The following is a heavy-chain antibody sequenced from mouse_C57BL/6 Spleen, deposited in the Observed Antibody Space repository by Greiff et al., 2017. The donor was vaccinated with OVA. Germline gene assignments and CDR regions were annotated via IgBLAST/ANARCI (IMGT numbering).Heavy chain of an antibody. J-gene: IGHJ4*01. CDR3: ATYYSIYYYAMDY. CDR2: IYPGSGNT. CDR1: GYTFTDYY. V-gene: IGHV1-76*01. D-gene: IGHD2-5*01. Sequence: QVHVKQSGAELVRPGASVKLSCKASGYTFTDYYINWVKQRPGQGLEWIARIYPGSGNTYYNEKFKGKATLTAEKSSSTAYMQLSSLTSEDSAVYFCATYYSIYYYAMDYWGQGTSVTVSS.